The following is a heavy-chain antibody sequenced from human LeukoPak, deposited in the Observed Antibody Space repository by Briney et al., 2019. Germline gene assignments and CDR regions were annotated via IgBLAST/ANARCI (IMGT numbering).Heavy chain of an antibody. CDR2: INHSGST. CDR3: ALYNWNDVGAFDI. Sequence: PSETLSLTCAVYGGSFSGYYWSWIRQPPGKGLEWIGEINHSGSTNYNPSLKSRVTISVDTSKNQFSLKLSSVTAADTAVYYRALYNWNDVGAFDIWGQGTMVTVSS. CDR1: GGSFSGYY. J-gene: IGHJ3*02. D-gene: IGHD1-20*01. V-gene: IGHV4-34*01.